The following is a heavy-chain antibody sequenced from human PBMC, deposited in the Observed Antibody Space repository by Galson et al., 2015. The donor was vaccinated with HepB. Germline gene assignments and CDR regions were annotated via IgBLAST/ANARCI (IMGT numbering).Heavy chain of an antibody. CDR2: INSDGTYI. CDR1: GFTFSSYW. Sequence: LRLSCAASGFTFSSYWMHWVRQAPGKGLVWVSRINSDGTYITYADSVKSRFTISRDNAKNTLYLQMNSPRAEDTALYYCARTRGAAAGIFDYWGQGTLVTVSS. V-gene: IGHV3-74*01. J-gene: IGHJ4*02. CDR3: ARTRGAAAGIFDY. D-gene: IGHD6-13*01.